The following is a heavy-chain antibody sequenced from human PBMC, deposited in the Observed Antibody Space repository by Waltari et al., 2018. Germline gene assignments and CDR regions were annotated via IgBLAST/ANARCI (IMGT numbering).Heavy chain of an antibody. D-gene: IGHD6-19*01. J-gene: IGHJ4*02. CDR3: ARGIYSSGSTTGN. V-gene: IGHV1-8*01. CDR1: GYTFTRYA. Sequence: QVQLVQSGAEVKKPGASVTVSCTASGYTFTRYAIHWVRQDTGQGRAGMGWMNPNSGNTGYAQKFQGRVTMTRNTSISTAYMELSSLRSEDTAVYYCARGIYSSGSTTGNWGQGTLVTVSS. CDR2: MNPNSGNT.